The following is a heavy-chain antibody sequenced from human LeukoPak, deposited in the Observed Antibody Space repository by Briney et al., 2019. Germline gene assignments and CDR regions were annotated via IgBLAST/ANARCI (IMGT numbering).Heavy chain of an antibody. CDR1: GYSFTNFW. V-gene: IGHV5-51*01. CDR3: ARPHFDSSGYEFDY. CDR2: IYPGDSDT. J-gene: IGHJ4*02. D-gene: IGHD3-22*01. Sequence: GESLKISCQGSGYSFTNFWIGWVRQMPGKGLEWMGIIYPGDSDTRYSPSFQGQVTISADKSISTAYLQWSSLKASDTAMYYCARPHFDSSGYEFDYWGQGTLVTVSS.